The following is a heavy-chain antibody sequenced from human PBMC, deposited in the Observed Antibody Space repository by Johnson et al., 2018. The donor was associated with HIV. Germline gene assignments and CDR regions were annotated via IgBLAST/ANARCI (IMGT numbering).Heavy chain of an antibody. J-gene: IGHJ3*02. CDR3: ARDPFPRFYAFDI. CDR2: ISSSGSTI. CDR1: GFTFSDYY. V-gene: IGHV3-11*04. Sequence: QVQLVESGGGVVQPGRSLRLSCVASGFTFSDYYMSWIRQAPGKGLEWVSYISSSGSTIYYADSVKGRFTISRDNAKNSLYLQMNSLRAEDTAVYYCARDPFPRFYAFDIWCQGTMVTVSS.